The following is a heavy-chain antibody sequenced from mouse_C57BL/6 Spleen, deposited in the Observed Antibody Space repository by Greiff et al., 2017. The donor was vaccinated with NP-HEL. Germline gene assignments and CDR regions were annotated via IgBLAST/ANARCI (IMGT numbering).Heavy chain of an antibody. Sequence: VQLVESGAELVKPGASVKISCKASGYAFSSYWMNWVKQRPGKGLEWIGQIYPGDGDTNYNGKFKGKATLTADKSSSTAYMQLSSLTSEDSAVYFCGRKEGSYYAMDYWGQGTSVTVSS. J-gene: IGHJ4*01. CDR1: GYAFSSYW. CDR3: GRKEGSYYAMDY. V-gene: IGHV1-80*01. CDR2: IYPGDGDT. D-gene: IGHD6-1*01.